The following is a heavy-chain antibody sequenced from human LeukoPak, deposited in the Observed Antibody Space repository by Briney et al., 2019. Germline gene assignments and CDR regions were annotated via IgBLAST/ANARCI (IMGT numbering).Heavy chain of an antibody. CDR3: ARGPETTVTTASMDV. Sequence: SETLSLTCSVSGGSISSGNYFWAWIRQSAGKGPEWIGRIQSSGFTNRNPSLRSRVTMSVDTSKNQFFLNLTSVTAADTAVYYCARGPETTVTTASMDVWGKGTTVTVSS. CDR1: GGSISSGNYF. D-gene: IGHD4-17*01. CDR2: IQSSGFT. V-gene: IGHV4-61*02. J-gene: IGHJ6*04.